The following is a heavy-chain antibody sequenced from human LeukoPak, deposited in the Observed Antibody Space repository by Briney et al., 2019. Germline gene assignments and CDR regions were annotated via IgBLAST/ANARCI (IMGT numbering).Heavy chain of an antibody. Sequence: ASVKVSCKASGYTFTSYDINWVRQATGQGLEWMGWMNPNSGNTGYAQKFQGRVTITRNTYISTAYMELSSLRSEDTDVYYCAREGAAAGTYYYYYYMDVWGKGTTVTVSS. V-gene: IGHV1-8*03. CDR2: MNPNSGNT. D-gene: IGHD6-13*01. CDR3: AREGAAAGTYYYYYYMDV. J-gene: IGHJ6*03. CDR1: GYTFTSYD.